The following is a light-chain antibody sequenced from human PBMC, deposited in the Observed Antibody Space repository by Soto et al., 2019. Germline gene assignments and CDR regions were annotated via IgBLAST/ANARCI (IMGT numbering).Light chain of an antibody. J-gene: IGKJ4*02. CDR2: GAS. V-gene: IGKV3-20*01. CDR1: QSVSSSY. Sequence: ESVLTQSPGTLSLSPGERATLSCRASQSVSSSYLAWYQQKPAQAPRLLIYGASSRATGIPDRFSGSGSATDVALTISRLEPEDFAVYYWQQYGSSPLMFGGGTKVEIK. CDR3: QQYGSSPLM.